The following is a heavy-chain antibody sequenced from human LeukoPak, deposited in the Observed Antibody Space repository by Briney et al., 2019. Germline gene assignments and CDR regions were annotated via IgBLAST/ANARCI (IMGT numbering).Heavy chain of an antibody. V-gene: IGHV3-21*01. D-gene: IGHD1-26*01. J-gene: IGHJ6*02. CDR1: GFTFSSYS. Sequence: GGSLRLSCAASGFTFSSYSMNWVRQAPGKGLEWVSSISSSSSYIYYADSVKGRFTISRDNAKNSLYLQMNSLRAEETAVYYCARDLGNYGMGVWGQGTTVTVSS. CDR2: ISSSSSYI. CDR3: ARDLGNYGMGV.